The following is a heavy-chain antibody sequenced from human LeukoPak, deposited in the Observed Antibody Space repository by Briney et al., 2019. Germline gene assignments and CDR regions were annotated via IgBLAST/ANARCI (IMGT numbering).Heavy chain of an antibody. CDR1: GFTFSRYW. V-gene: IGHV3-7*01. J-gene: IGHJ4*02. CDR3: ARDQTGSLDY. Sequence: GGSLRLSCAASGFTFSRYWMSWVRQAPGKGLEWVANINQDGSTKHYVDSVKGRFTISRDNAKNSLYLQMNSLRAEDTAIYYCARDQTGSLDYWGQGTLVTVSS. D-gene: IGHD1-26*01. CDR2: INQDGSTK.